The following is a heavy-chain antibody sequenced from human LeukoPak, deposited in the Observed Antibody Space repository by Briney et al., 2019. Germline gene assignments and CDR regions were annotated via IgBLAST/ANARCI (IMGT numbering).Heavy chain of an antibody. CDR3: AIGNYYDSSGGY. V-gene: IGHV3-23*01. D-gene: IGHD3-22*01. CDR2: ISGSGGST. J-gene: IGHJ4*02. Sequence: GGSLRLSCAASGFSFSSYAMSWVRQAPGKGLEWVSAISGSGGSTYYADSVKGRFTISRDNSKNTLYLQMNSLRAEDTAVYYCAIGNYYDSSGGYWGQGTLVTVSS. CDR1: GFSFSSYA.